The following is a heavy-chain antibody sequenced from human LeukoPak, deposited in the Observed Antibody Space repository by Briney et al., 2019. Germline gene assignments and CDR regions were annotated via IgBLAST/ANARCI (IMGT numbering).Heavy chain of an antibody. CDR3: ARETVYCGGDCYGENYMDV. J-gene: IGHJ6*03. Sequence: PGGSLRLSCSASGFTFSSYEMNWVRQAPGKGLEWISYITGSGDTIYYADSVKGRLTISRDNAKNSLYLQMNSLRAEDTALYYCARETVYCGGDCYGENYMDVWGKGTTVTVSS. D-gene: IGHD2-21*02. CDR1: GFTFSSYE. CDR2: ITGSGDTI. V-gene: IGHV3-48*03.